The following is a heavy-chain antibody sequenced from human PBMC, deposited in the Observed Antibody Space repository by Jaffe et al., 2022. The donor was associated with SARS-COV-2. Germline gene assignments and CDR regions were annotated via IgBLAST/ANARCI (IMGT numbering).Heavy chain of an antibody. J-gene: IGHJ6*03. CDR3: ARTGGLRDRRYYYYYYMDV. CDR1: GFSLSTSGMC. Sequence: QVTLRESGPALVKPTQTLTLTCTFSGFSLSTSGMCVSWIRQPPGRALEWLALIDWDDDEYYSTSLKTRLTISKDTSKNQVVLTMTNMDPVDTATYFCARTGGLRDRRYYYYYYMDVWGKGTTVTVSS. CDR2: IDWDDDE. D-gene: IGHD2-8*02. V-gene: IGHV2-70*01.